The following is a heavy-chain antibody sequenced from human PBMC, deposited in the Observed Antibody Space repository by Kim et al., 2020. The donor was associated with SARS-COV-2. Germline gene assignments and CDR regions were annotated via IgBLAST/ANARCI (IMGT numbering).Heavy chain of an antibody. CDR3: ARRKSTRHCSSTSCYNLRPDYFDY. Sequence: GGSLRLSCAASGFTFSDYYMSWIRQAPGKGLEWVSYISSSGSTIYYADSVKGRFTISRDNAKNSLYLQMNSLRAEDTAVYYCARRKSTRHCSSTSCYNLRPDYFDYWGQGTLVTVSS. J-gene: IGHJ4*02. D-gene: IGHD2-2*02. CDR1: GFTFSDYY. V-gene: IGHV3-11*01. CDR2: ISSSGSTI.